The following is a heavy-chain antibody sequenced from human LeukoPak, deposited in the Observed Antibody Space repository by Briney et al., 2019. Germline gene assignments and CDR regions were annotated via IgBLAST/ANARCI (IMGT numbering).Heavy chain of an antibody. D-gene: IGHD4-17*01. Sequence: PGGSLRLSCAASGFNFDDYAMHWVRQAPGKGLEWVSGISWNSGSIGYADSVKGRFTISRDNAKSSLYLQMSSLTAEDMALYYCAKTRNGHYGIDYWGQGTPVTVSS. CDR3: AKTRNGHYGIDY. CDR2: ISWNSGSI. J-gene: IGHJ4*02. V-gene: IGHV3-9*03. CDR1: GFNFDDYA.